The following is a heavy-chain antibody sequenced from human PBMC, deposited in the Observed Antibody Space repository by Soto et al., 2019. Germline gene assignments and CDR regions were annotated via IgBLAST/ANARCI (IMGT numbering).Heavy chain of an antibody. J-gene: IGHJ3*02. CDR3: ARGKTRDAFDI. CDR1: GLTFSSYA. CDR2: ISYDGSIK. V-gene: IGHV3-30-3*01. Sequence: QVQLVESGGGVVQPGRSLRLPCAASGLTFSSYAMHWVRQAPGKGLEWVAVISYDGSIKYYADSVKGRFTISRDNSKNTLYLQMNSLRAEDTAVYYCARGKTRDAFDIWGQGTMVTVSS.